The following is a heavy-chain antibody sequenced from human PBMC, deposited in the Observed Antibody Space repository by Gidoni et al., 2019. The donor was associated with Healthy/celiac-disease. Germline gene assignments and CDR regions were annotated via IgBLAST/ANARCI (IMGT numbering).Heavy chain of an antibody. Sequence: QVQLVESGGGVVQPGRSLRLSCAASGFTFSSYGMHWVRQAPGKGLEWVAVISYDGSNKYYADSVKGRFTISRDNSKNTLYLQMNSLRAEDTAVYYCAKNPTASATKSHGMDVWGQGTTVTVSS. D-gene: IGHD2-15*01. CDR2: ISYDGSNK. CDR1: GFTFSSYG. CDR3: AKNPTASATKSHGMDV. J-gene: IGHJ6*02. V-gene: IGHV3-30*18.